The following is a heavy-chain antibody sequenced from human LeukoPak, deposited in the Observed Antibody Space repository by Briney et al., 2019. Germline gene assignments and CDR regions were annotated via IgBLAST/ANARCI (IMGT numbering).Heavy chain of an antibody. CDR2: ISYSGST. V-gene: IGHV4-39*01. Sequence: PSETLSLTCTVSSGSISSSNYHWGWIRQPPGKGLEWIGSISYSGSTYYNPSLKSRVTISVDTSKNQFSLKLSSVTAADTAVYYRARLGRDGYSSHFAYWGQGTLVTVSS. J-gene: IGHJ4*02. CDR1: SGSISSSNYH. CDR3: ARLGRDGYSSHFAY. D-gene: IGHD5-24*01.